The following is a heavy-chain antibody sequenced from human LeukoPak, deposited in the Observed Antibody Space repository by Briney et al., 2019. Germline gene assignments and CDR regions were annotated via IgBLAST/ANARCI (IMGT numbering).Heavy chain of an antibody. CDR2: ISSSGSTI. J-gene: IGHJ5*02. Sequence: GGSLRLSCAASGFTFSSYEMNWVRQAPGKGLEWVSYISSSGSTIYYADSVKGRFTISRDNAKNSLYLQMNSLRAEDTAVYYCARGSRDWFDPWGQGTLVTVSS. CDR1: GFTFSSYE. CDR3: ARGSRDWFDP. V-gene: IGHV3-48*03.